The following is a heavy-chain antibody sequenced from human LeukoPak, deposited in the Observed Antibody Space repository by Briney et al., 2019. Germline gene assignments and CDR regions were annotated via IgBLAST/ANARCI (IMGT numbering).Heavy chain of an antibody. D-gene: IGHD3-10*01. CDR1: GFAFNTYA. Sequence: PGGSLRLSCEASGFAFNTYAMHWVRQAPGKGLEWVTLIWHDGSHKFYIASVRGRFTISRDNSKNTVYLQMNGLRAEDRTVYYYARKIFGSGSYPDYWGQGTLVAVSS. V-gene: IGHV3-33*01. J-gene: IGHJ4*02. CDR2: IWHDGSHK. CDR3: ARKIFGSGSYPDY.